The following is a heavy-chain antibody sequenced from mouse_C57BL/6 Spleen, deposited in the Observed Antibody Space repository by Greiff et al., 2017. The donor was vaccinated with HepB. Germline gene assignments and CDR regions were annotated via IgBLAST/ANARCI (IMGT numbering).Heavy chain of an antibody. V-gene: IGHV1-52*01. D-gene: IGHD3-2*02. CDR2: IDPSDSET. J-gene: IGHJ3*01. CDR1: GYTFTSYW. Sequence: QVQLQQPGAELVRPGSSVKLSCKASGYTFTSYWMHWVKQRPIQGLEWIGNIDPSDSETHYNQKFKDKATLTVDKSSSTAYMQLSSLTSEDSAVYYCAREKTAQATHFLAYWGQGTLVTVSA. CDR3: AREKTAQATHFLAY.